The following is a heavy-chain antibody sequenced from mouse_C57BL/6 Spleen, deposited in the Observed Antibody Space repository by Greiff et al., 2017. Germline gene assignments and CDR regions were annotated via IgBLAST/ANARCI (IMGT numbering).Heavy chain of an antibody. D-gene: IGHD4-1*02. Sequence: EVMLVESGGDLVKPGGSLTLSCAASGFPFSSYGMSWVRQTPDKRLEWVATISSGGSYTYYPDSVKGRFTISRDNAKNTLYLQMSRLKSEDTAMYYCARHQLGRAMDYWGQGTSVTVSS. CDR3: ARHQLGRAMDY. J-gene: IGHJ4*01. CDR1: GFPFSSYG. V-gene: IGHV5-6*01. CDR2: ISSGGSYT.